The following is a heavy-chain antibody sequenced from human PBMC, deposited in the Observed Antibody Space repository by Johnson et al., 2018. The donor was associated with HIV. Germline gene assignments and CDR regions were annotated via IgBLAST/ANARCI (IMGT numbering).Heavy chain of an antibody. CDR3: AKDTVWSSGYYGGAFDI. Sequence: QVQLVESGGGVVQPGGSLRLSCAASGFTFSSYGMHWVRQAPGKGLAWVAVIWYDGSNKYYADSVKCRFTISGDNSKNTLSLQMNSLRAEDTAVYYCAKDTVWSSGYYGGAFDIWGQGTMVTVSS. CDR1: GFTFSSYG. CDR2: IWYDGSNK. V-gene: IGHV3-33*06. D-gene: IGHD3-22*01. J-gene: IGHJ3*02.